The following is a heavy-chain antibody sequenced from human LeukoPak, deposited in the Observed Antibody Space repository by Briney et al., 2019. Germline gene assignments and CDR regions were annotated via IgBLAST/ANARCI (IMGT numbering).Heavy chain of an antibody. Sequence: GGSLRLFCAASGFTFSSYWMSWVRRAPGKGLEWVANIKQDGSEKYYVDSVKGRFTISRDNAKNSLYLQMNSLRAEDTAVYYCVKGPAFDIWGQGTMVTVSS. V-gene: IGHV3-7*01. CDR1: GFTFSSYW. CDR3: VKGPAFDI. J-gene: IGHJ3*02. CDR2: IKQDGSEK.